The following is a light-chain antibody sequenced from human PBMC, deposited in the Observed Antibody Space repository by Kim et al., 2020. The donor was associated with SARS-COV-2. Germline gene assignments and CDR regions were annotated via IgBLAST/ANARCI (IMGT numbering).Light chain of an antibody. CDR3: SSYAGTNNFYV. V-gene: IGLV2-8*01. CDR1: SSDVGGYNF. Sequence: QSVTISCTGTSSDVGGYNFVSWHQQHPGKAPKLIIYDVNKRPSGVPNRFSGSKSGNTASLTVSGLHAEDEADYYCSSYAGTNNFYVFGTGTKVTVL. J-gene: IGLJ1*01. CDR2: DVN.